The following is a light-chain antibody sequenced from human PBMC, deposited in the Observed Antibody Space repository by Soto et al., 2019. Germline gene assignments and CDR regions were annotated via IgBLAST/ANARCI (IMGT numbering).Light chain of an antibody. CDR2: EVS. CDR1: SSDIGAYNY. J-gene: IGLJ2*01. V-gene: IGLV2-14*01. CDR3: SSFTPTSTVL. Sequence: QSALTQPASVSGSLGQSITISCTGTSSDIGAYNYVSWYQQHPGKAPKVMIFEVSMRPSGVSNRFSGSKSGNMASLTISGLQAEDEGDYYCSSFTPTSTVLLGGGTKRTVL.